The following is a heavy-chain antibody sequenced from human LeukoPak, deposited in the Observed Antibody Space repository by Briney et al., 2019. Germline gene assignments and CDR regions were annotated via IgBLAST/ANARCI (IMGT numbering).Heavy chain of an antibody. D-gene: IGHD3-16*01. CDR2: INHSGSA. CDR1: GGSFSGYY. CDR3: ARVGLSLIAFDI. J-gene: IGHJ3*02. V-gene: IGHV4-34*01. Sequence: SETLSLTCAVYGGSFSGYYWSWIRQPPGKGLEWIGEINHSGSANYNPSLKSRVTISVDTSKNQFSLKLSSVTAADTAVYYCARVGLSLIAFDIWGQGTMVTVSS.